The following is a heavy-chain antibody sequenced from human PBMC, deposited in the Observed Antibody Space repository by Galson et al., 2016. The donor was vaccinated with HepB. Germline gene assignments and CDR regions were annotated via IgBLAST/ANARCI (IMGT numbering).Heavy chain of an antibody. J-gene: IGHJ6*02. Sequence: PALVKPTQTLTLTCTFSGFSLSTSGVGVGWIRQPPGKALEWLALMYWDDDKRYSPSLRSRLTITKDTSKKQVVLTMPNLDSVDTATYYCARRRVDCSGASCQYYGMDVWGQGTTVTVSS. CDR3: ARRRVDCSGASCQYYGMDV. CDR2: MYWDDDK. V-gene: IGHV2-5*02. D-gene: IGHD2-15*01. CDR1: GFSLSTSGVG.